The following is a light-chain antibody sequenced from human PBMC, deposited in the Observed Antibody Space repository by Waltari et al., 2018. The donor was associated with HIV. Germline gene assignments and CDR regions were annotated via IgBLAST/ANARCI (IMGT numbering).Light chain of an antibody. J-gene: IGKJ3*01. CDR3: MQPLHAPFT. Sequence: IVMTQSPLPLPVTPGQPASISCKSSQSLLHTKGYDYLDWYLQKPGQSPQLLIYFGSKRASGVPDRFSGSGSGTDFTLKISRVEAEDVGVYYCMQPLHAPFTFGPGTKVDIK. V-gene: IGKV2-28*01. CDR1: QSLLHTKGYDY. CDR2: FGS.